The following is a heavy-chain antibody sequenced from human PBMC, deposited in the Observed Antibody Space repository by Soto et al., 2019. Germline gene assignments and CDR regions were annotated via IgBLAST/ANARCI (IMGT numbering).Heavy chain of an antibody. CDR1: GYTFTSYG. V-gene: IGHV1-18*01. D-gene: IGHD3-3*01. CDR2: ISAYNGNT. J-gene: IGHJ6*02. CDR3: AGHKRLRFLDWLLPRGMDV. Sequence: ASVKVSCKASGYTFTSYGISWVRQAPGQGLEWMGWISAYNGNTNYAQKLQGRVTMTTDTSTSTAYMELRSLRSDDTAVYYCAGHKRLRFLDWLLPRGMDVWGQGTTVTVSS.